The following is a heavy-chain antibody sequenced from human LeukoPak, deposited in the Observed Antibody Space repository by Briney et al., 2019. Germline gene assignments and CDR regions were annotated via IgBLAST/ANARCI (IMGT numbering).Heavy chain of an antibody. Sequence: TPSLTWPVSSGSTISAAYNCSCIRQPAGLGLEWFWRINSNGIINSDPPLRSRVTSSLETPKNQLSLRLTSVTAADAAGYSFARARALSGGHYYNPDSWGQGTLVTVSS. CDR2: INSNGII. V-gene: IGHV4-61*02. CDR3: ARARALSGGHYYNPDS. D-gene: IGHD3-22*01. J-gene: IGHJ4*02. CDR1: SGSTISAAYN.